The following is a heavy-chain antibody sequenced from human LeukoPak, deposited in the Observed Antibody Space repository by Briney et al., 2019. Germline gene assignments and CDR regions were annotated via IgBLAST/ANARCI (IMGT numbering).Heavy chain of an antibody. CDR2: IDYSGST. D-gene: IGHD6-19*01. V-gene: IGHV4-59*01. CDR1: GASISNYY. Sequence: SETLSLTCAVSGASISNYYWSWIRQPPGKGLEWIGYIDYSGSTNYSPSLKSRITISLDTSTNQFSLKLSSVTAADTAVYYCARHYSSDPFDYWGQGTLVTVSS. J-gene: IGHJ4*02. CDR3: ARHYSSDPFDY.